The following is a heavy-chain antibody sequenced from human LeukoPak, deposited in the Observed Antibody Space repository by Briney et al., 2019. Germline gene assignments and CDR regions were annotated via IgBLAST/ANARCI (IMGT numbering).Heavy chain of an antibody. CDR1: GYTFNTHG. V-gene: IGHV1-69*13. D-gene: IGHD6-6*01. Sequence: ASVKVSCKASGYTFNTHGISWVRQAPGQGLEWMGGIIPIFGTANYAQKFQGRVTITADESTSTAYMELSSLRSEDTAVYYCASRSSSSDYWGQGTLVTVSS. J-gene: IGHJ4*02. CDR2: IIPIFGTA. CDR3: ASRSSSSDY.